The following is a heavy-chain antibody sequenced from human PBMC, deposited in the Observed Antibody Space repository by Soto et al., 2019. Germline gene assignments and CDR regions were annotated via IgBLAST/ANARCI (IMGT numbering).Heavy chain of an antibody. CDR1: GFTFSTYW. V-gene: IGHV3-7*01. J-gene: IGHJ3*02. Sequence: EVQLVQSGGGLVQPGGSPRLSCAASGFTFSTYWMTWVRQAPGKGLEWVANIKQDGSEKYYVDSVKGRFTISRDNAKNSLYLQMNSLRAEDTAVYYCARAYQYDSSFGAFDIWGQGTMVTVSS. CDR3: ARAYQYDSSFGAFDI. D-gene: IGHD3-9*01. CDR2: IKQDGSEK.